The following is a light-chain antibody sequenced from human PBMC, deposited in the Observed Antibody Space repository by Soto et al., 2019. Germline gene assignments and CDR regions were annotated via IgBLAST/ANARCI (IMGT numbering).Light chain of an antibody. V-gene: IGKV3-15*01. J-gene: IGKJ2*01. CDR1: QSISRS. CDR2: DAS. Sequence: EIVLTQSPAILSVSPGERATLSCRASQSISRSLAWYQQKPGQAPRLLISDASTRATGIPARFSGSGSGTEFTLTISSLEPEDFAVYYCHQYDNAPQTYGQGTK. CDR3: HQYDNAPQT.